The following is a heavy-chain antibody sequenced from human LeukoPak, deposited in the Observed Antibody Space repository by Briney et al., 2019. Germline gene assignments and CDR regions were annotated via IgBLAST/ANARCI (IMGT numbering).Heavy chain of an antibody. CDR1: GGSISSYY. V-gene: IGHV4-59*01. D-gene: IGHD6-6*01. CDR3: AREYSSSSGRRAFDI. Sequence: PSETLSLTCTVSGGSISSYYWSWIRQPPGKGLEWIGYIYYTGTTNYNPSLKSRVTIVDTSKNQFSLKLSPVTAADTAVYYCAREYSSSSGRRAFDIWGQGTMVTVSS. CDR2: IYYTGTT. J-gene: IGHJ3*02.